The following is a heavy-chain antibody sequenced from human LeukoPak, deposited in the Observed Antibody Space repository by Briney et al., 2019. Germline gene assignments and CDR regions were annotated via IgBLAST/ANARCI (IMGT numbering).Heavy chain of an antibody. J-gene: IGHJ4*02. V-gene: IGHV1-2*02. D-gene: IGHD1-20*01. CDR1: GYTFTGYY. CDR2: INPNSGGT. Sequence: GASVKVSCKASGYTFTGYYMHWVRQASGQGLEWMGWINPNSGGTNYAQKFQGRVTMTRDTSISTAYMELSRLRSDDTAVYYCARMHNWNDDPTFDYWGQGTLVTVSS. CDR3: ARMHNWNDDPTFDY.